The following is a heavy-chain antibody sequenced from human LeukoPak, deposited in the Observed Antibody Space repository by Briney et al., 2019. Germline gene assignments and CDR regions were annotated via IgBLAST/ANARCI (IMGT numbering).Heavy chain of an antibody. D-gene: IGHD2-15*01. CDR3: ARVRRSGGTCYFDY. CDR1: GFTFSSYW. J-gene: IGHJ4*02. CDR2: IRQDGNEK. Sequence: GGSLRLSCAASGFTFSSYWMTWVRQAPGKGLEWVANIRQDGNEKYYVDSVKGRFTISRDNPKNSLYLQMNSLRAEDTAVYYCARVRRSGGTCYFDYWGQGTLVTVSS. V-gene: IGHV3-7*05.